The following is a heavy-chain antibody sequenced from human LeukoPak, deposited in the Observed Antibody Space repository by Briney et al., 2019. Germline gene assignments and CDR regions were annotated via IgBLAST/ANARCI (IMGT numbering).Heavy chain of an antibody. D-gene: IGHD2-2*01. CDR2: ISWNSGSI. CDR3: AKDKVVVVPAAKNYYYYYMDV. Sequence: GGSLRLSCAASGFTFDDYAMHWVRHAPGKGLEWVSGISWNSGSIGYADSVKGRFTISRDNAKNSLYLQMNSLRAEDTALYYCAKDKVVVVPAAKNYYYYYMDVWGKGTTVTVSS. V-gene: IGHV3-9*01. CDR1: GFTFDDYA. J-gene: IGHJ6*03.